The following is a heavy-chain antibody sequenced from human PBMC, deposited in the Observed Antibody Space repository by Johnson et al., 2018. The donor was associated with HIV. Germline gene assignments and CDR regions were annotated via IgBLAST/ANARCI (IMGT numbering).Heavy chain of an antibody. CDR1: GFTFSSYW. Sequence: MLLVESGGGLVQPGGSLRLSCATSGFTFSSYWMSWVRQAPGKGLEWVANIKQDGSQKYYVDSVKGRFTISRDNARNSLYLQMNSLRAEDTALYYCARVNGGAFDIWGQGTMVTVSS. CDR3: ARVNGGAFDI. D-gene: IGHD4-23*01. CDR2: IKQDGSQK. J-gene: IGHJ3*02. V-gene: IGHV3-7*03.